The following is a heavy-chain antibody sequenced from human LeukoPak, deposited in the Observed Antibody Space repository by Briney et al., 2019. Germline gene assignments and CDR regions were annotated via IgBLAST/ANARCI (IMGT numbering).Heavy chain of an antibody. CDR3: ARDPGAAMVVAATSPLYYFDY. V-gene: IGHV1-2*02. CDR2: INPNSGGT. Sequence: PGGSLRLSCAASGYTFTGYYMHWVRQAPGQGLEWMGWINPNSGGTNYAQKFQGRVTMTRDTSISTAYMELSRLRSDDTAVYYCARDPGAAMVVAATSPLYYFDYWGHGTLVTVSS. CDR1: GYTFTGYY. D-gene: IGHD2-15*01. J-gene: IGHJ4*01.